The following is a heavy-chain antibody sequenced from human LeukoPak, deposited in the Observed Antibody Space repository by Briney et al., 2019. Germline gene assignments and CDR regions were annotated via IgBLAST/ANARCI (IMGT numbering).Heavy chain of an antibody. CDR3: AKDLIYCSSTSCYEPGGYYYVY. Sequence: PGGSLRLSCAASGFTFSSYAMSWVRQAPGKGLEWVSAISGSGGSTYYADSVKGRFTISRDNSKNTLYLQMNSLRAEDTAVYYYAKDLIYCSSTSCYEPGGYYYVYWGQGTLVTVSS. V-gene: IGHV3-23*01. CDR1: GFTFSSYA. J-gene: IGHJ4*02. CDR2: ISGSGGST. D-gene: IGHD2-2*01.